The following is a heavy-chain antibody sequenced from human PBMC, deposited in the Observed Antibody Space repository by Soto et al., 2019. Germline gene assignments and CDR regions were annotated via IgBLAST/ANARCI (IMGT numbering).Heavy chain of an antibody. V-gene: IGHV4-31*03. CDR2: IYYSGST. Sequence: QVQLQESGPGLVKPSQTLSLTCTVSGGSISSGGYYWSWIRQHPGKGLEWIGYIYYSGSTYYNPSLKSRVTISVDTSKNQFSLKLSSVTAADTAVYYCARMIVVVPAAIGGWFDPWGQGTLVTVSS. J-gene: IGHJ5*02. CDR3: ARMIVVVPAAIGGWFDP. CDR1: GGSISSGGYY. D-gene: IGHD2-2*01.